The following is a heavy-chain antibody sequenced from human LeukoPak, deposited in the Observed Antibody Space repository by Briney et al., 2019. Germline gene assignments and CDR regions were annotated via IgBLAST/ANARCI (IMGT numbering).Heavy chain of an antibody. Sequence: ASVKGSCKASGYTVTSYYMHGGRQAPGQGLEWMGIINPSGGSTSYAQKFQGRVTMTRDMSTSTVYMELSSLRSEDTSAYYCARARASGWYAIDYYYYYYMDVWGKGTTVTVSS. CDR2: INPSGGST. CDR1: GYTVTSYY. D-gene: IGHD6-19*01. CDR3: ARARASGWYAIDYYYYYYMDV. V-gene: IGHV1-46*01. J-gene: IGHJ6*03.